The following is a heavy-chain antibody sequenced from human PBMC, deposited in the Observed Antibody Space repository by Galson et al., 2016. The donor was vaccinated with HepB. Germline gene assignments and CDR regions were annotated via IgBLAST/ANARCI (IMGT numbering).Heavy chain of an antibody. CDR2: ISYDGSNK. J-gene: IGHJ6*04. V-gene: IGHV3-33*05. CDR3: ARGDGFLTYYYGMDV. D-gene: IGHD3-10*01. Sequence: SPRLSCAASGFSFRSYDMHWVRQAPGKGLEWVAVISYDGSNKYYADSVKGRFTISRDNGGNSLYLQMNSLRVEDTAVFYCARGDGFLTYYYGMDVWGNGTTVTVSS. CDR1: GFSFRSYD.